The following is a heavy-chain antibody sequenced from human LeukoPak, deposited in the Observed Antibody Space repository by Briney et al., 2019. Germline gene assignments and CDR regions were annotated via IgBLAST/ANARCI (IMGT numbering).Heavy chain of an antibody. V-gene: IGHV1-69*06. J-gene: IGHJ6*03. CDR1: GGTFSSYA. CDR3: ARASTSWRAYYYYYMDV. Sequence: SVKVSCKASGGTFSSYAISWVRQAPGQGLEWMGGIIPIFGTANYAQKFQGRVTITADKSTSTAYMELSSLRSDDTAVYYCARASTSWRAYYYYYMDVWGKGTTVTISS. CDR2: IIPIFGTA. D-gene: IGHD2-2*01.